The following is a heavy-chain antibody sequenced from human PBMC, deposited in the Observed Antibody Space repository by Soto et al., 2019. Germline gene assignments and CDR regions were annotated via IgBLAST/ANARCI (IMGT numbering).Heavy chain of an antibody. V-gene: IGHV1-58*01. CDR3: AAANRGYLDSAFDP. Sequence: QMRLVQSGPEVRRPGASVKVSCKASGFSFSRSAVHWVRQARGQGLEWIGWIAGFSGNTNYAQRVHQRLSFTSDLSTSTVYKDLYNQASDDTAIYFCAAANRGYLDSAFDPWGQGTAVIVSS. J-gene: IGHJ5*02. D-gene: IGHD3-9*01. CDR1: GFSFSRSA. CDR2: IAGFSGNT.